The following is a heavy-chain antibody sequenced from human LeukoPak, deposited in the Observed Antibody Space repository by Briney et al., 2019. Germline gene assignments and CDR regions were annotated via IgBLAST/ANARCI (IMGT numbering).Heavy chain of an antibody. Sequence: SETLSLTCAVYGGSFSGYYWSWIRQPPGKGLEWIGEINHSGSTNYNPSLKSRVTISVDTSKNQFSLKLSSVTAADTAVYYCARAGYDFWSGYYKRPHNWFDPWGQGTLVAVSS. J-gene: IGHJ5*02. CDR3: ARAGYDFWSGYYKRPHNWFDP. CDR2: INHSGST. V-gene: IGHV4-34*01. D-gene: IGHD3-3*01. CDR1: GGSFSGYY.